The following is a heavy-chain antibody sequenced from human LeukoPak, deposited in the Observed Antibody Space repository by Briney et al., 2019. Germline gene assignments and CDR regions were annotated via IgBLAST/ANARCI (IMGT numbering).Heavy chain of an antibody. V-gene: IGHV4-4*07. J-gene: IGHJ4*02. Sequence: PSETLSLTCTVSGGSISNDYWSWIRQPAGKGLEWIGRIYISGSTNYNSSFKSRFAISIDASKNEFSLKLSSVTAADTAVYYCARDSPPFDQWGQGTPVTVFS. CDR1: GGSISNDY. CDR3: ARDSPPFDQ. CDR2: IYISGST.